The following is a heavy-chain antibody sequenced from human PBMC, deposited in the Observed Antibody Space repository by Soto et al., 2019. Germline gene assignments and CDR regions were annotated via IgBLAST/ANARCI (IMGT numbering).Heavy chain of an antibody. J-gene: IGHJ4*02. CDR3: ARVRLKGYDSNRFYS. CDR2: ISAYNGNT. CDR1: GYTFTSYG. D-gene: IGHD3-22*01. Sequence: ASVKVSCKASGYTFTSYGISWVRRAPGQGLEWMGWISAYNGNTNYAQKLQGRVTMTTDTSTSAAYLELRSLRSDDTAIYYCARVRLKGYDSNRFYSWGQGTLVTVSS. V-gene: IGHV1-18*01.